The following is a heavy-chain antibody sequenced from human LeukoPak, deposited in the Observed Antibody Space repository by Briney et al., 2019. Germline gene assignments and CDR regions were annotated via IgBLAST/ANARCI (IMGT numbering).Heavy chain of an antibody. V-gene: IGHV3-21*01. CDR2: ISSSSSYI. D-gene: IGHD6-25*01. CDR1: GFTFSSYS. J-gene: IGHJ4*02. Sequence: PGGSLRLSCAASGFTFSSYSMNWVRQAPGKGLEWVSSISSSSSYIYCADSVKGRFTISRDNAKNSLYLQMNSLRAEDTAVYYCARWGSGCPFDYWGQGTLVTVSS. CDR3: ARWGSGCPFDY.